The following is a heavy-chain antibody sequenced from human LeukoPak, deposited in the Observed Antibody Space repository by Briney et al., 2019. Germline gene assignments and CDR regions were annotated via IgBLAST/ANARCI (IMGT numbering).Heavy chain of an antibody. CDR1: GFTFSSYA. V-gene: IGHV3-30*04. CDR2: ISYDGSNE. Sequence: PGGSLRLSCAASGFTFSSYAMHWVRRAPGKGLEWVAVISYDGSNEYYADSVKGRFTISRDNSKNTLYLQMNSLRAEDTAVYYCARAMVRGVITPIDYWGQGTLVTVSS. D-gene: IGHD3-10*01. CDR3: ARAMVRGVITPIDY. J-gene: IGHJ4*02.